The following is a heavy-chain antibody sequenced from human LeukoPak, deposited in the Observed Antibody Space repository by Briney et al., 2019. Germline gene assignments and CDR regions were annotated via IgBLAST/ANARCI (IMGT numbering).Heavy chain of an antibody. CDR2: INHSGST. D-gene: IGHD3-10*01. V-gene: IGHV4-34*01. CDR3: ARSPGMVRGVTVDY. CDR1: GGSFSGYY. J-gene: IGHJ4*02. Sequence: SETLSLTCAVYGGSFSGYYWSWIRQPPGKGLEWIGEINHSGSTNYNPSLKGRVTISVDTSKNQFSLKLSSVTAADTAVYYCARSPGMVRGVTVDYWGQGTLVTVSS.